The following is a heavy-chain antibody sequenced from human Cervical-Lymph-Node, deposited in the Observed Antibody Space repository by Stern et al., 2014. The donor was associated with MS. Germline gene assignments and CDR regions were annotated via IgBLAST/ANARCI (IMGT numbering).Heavy chain of an antibody. Sequence: QLQLQESGPGLVKPSQTLSLTCSVSGVSVSSGRYYWSWIRQSAGEGLEWVGRIYTTGSTAYNPSLKSRVAISIDPSANEFSLRLPSVTAADTAVYYCARSGVVGGTVHYDYWGQGTLVTVSS. CDR1: GVSVSSGRYY. V-gene: IGHV4-61*02. CDR3: ARSGVVGGTVHYDY. J-gene: IGHJ4*02. D-gene: IGHD1-26*01. CDR2: IYTTGST.